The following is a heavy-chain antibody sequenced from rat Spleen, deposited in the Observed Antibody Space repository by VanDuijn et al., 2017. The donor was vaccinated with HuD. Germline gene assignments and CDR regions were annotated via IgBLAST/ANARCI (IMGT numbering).Heavy chain of an antibody. CDR2: ISGSSGTI. V-gene: IGHV5-34*01. CDR3: TRDRILRSTGFDY. CDR1: GFTFSDYG. J-gene: IGHJ2*01. D-gene: IGHD1-6*01. Sequence: EVQLVESGGGLVQPGRSLKLSCVASGFTFSDYGMNWIRQAPGQGLEWVAYISGSSGTIYYADTVKGRFTISRDNAKSSLYLQMDSLRSEDTATYYCTRDRILRSTGFDYWGQGVMVTVSS.